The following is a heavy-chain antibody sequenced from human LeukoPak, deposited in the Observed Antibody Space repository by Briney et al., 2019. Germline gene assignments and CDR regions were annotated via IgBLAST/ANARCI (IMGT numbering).Heavy chain of an antibody. V-gene: IGHV3-30*02. D-gene: IGHD2-2*01. CDR1: GFTFKSYG. Sequence: GGSLRLSCAASGFTFKSYGLHWIRRAPGKGLEWVAFIRNDGKTQYYADSVKGRFTISRDNSRNTMFLQMNSLRPEDTAVYYCARLYATSWGFFDPWGRGTLVTASS. J-gene: IGHJ2*01. CDR2: IRNDGKTQ. CDR3: ARLYATSWGFFDP.